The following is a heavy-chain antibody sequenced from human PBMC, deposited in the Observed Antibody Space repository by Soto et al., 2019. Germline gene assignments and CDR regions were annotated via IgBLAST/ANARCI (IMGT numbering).Heavy chain of an antibody. CDR2: ISSSSSYI. Sequence: LRLSCAASGFTFSSYSMNWVRQAPGKGLEWVSSISSSSSYIYYADSVKGRFTISRDNAKNSLYLQMNSLRAEDTAVYYCARDRLPGTSPDMFDYWGQGTLVTVSS. CDR1: GFTFSSYS. J-gene: IGHJ4*02. V-gene: IGHV3-21*01. D-gene: IGHD3-9*01. CDR3: ARDRLPGTSPDMFDY.